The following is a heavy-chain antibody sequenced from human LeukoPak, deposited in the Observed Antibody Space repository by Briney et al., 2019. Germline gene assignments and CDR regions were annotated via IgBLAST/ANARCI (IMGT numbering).Heavy chain of an antibody. D-gene: IGHD1-14*01. CDR1: GYTFTSYY. CDR2: ISAYNGNT. Sequence: ASVKVSCKASGYTFTSYYMHWVRQAPGQGLEWMGWISAYNGNTNYAQKLQGRVTMTTDTSTSTAYMELSRLRSDDTAVYYCARAGPSSPNLFDYWGQGTLVTVSS. V-gene: IGHV1-18*04. CDR3: ARAGPSSPNLFDY. J-gene: IGHJ4*02.